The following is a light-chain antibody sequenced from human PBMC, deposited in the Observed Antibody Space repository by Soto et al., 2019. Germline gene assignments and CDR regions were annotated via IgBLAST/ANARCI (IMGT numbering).Light chain of an antibody. CDR2: DVS. Sequence: EVVLTQSPATLSLSPGERATLSCRASQTISRSLAWYQHKPGQAPRLLIYDVSDRVTGIPARFSGSGSGTDFTLTISSLEPEDFAVYYCQLRRNWPPFGQGTKLEIK. CDR3: QLRRNWPP. V-gene: IGKV3-11*01. J-gene: IGKJ2*01. CDR1: QTISRS.